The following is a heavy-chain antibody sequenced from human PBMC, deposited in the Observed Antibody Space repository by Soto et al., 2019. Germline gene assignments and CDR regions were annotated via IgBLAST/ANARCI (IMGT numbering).Heavy chain of an antibody. CDR1: GFTFSSYS. D-gene: IGHD6-6*01. J-gene: IGHJ6*02. V-gene: IGHV3-21*01. CDR2: ISSSSSYI. Sequence: GGSLRLSCXASGFTFSSYSMNWVRQAPGKGLEWVSSISSSSSYIYYADSVKGRFTISRDNAKNSLYLQMNSLRAEDTAVYYCARDYSSSSSWYYYYGMDVWGQGTTVTVSS. CDR3: ARDYSSSSSWYYYYGMDV.